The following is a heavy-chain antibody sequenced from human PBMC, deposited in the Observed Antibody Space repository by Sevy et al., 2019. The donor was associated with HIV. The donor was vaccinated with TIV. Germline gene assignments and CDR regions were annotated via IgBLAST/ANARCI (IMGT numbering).Heavy chain of an antibody. V-gene: IGHV3-33*01. D-gene: IGHD2-8*01. J-gene: IGHJ4*02. CDR3: ARDPRMYGDYLLAYFDS. CDR2: IGYDGSNK. Sequence: GGSLRLSCAASGFTPSTYGMHWVRQAPGKGLEWVAVIGYDGSNKYYEDSVKGGFPISRDNSKNRLFLQMDSLRAEDAAVYYCARDPRMYGDYLLAYFDSWGQGTLVTVSS. CDR1: GFTPSTYG.